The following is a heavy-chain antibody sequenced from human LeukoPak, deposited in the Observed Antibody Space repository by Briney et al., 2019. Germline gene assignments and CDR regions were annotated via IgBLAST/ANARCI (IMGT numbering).Heavy chain of an antibody. J-gene: IGHJ4*02. CDR2: INPNSGAT. D-gene: IGHD3-22*01. Sequence: ASVKVSCKASGYTFTGYFMHWVRQAPGQGLEWMGWINPNSGATNYAQNFQGRVTVTRDTSISTAYVDLSSDDTAVYYCARGHYDTSGYYHLDYWGQGTLVTVSS. CDR3: ARGHYDTSGYYHLDY. CDR1: GYTFTGYF. V-gene: IGHV1-2*02.